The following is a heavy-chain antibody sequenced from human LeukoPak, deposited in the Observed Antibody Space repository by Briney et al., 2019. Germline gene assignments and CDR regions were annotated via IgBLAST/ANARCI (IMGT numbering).Heavy chain of an antibody. CDR3: ARHALVGTSYSGSHNYYYYGMDV. V-gene: IGHV4-59*08. J-gene: IGHJ6*02. D-gene: IGHD1-26*01. CDR2: IYYSGST. CDR1: GGSISSHY. Sequence: SETLSLTCTVSGGSISSHYWSWIRQPPGKGLEWIGYIYYSGSTNYNPSLKSRVTISVDTSKNQFSLKLSSVTAADAAVYYCARHALVGTSYSGSHNYYYYGMDVWGQGTTVTVSS.